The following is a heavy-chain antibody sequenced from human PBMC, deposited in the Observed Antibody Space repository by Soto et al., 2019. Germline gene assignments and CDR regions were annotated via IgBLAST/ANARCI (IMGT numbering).Heavy chain of an antibody. D-gene: IGHD3-3*01. V-gene: IGHV3-33*01. J-gene: IGHJ4*02. CDR1: GFSFSSYA. CDR3: ARDINDFWSGYLY. CDR2: LWYDGSNQ. Sequence: QVQLVESGGGVVQPGTSLRLSCAASGFSFSSYAMHWVRQAPGKGLEWVAALWYDGSNQNYAESVKGRFTMSRDNSKSTVYLQMNSLTAEDTAVYYCARDINDFWSGYLYWGQGTLVTVSS.